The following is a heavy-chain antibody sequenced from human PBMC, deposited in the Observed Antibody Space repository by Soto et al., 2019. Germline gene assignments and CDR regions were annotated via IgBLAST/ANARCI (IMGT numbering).Heavy chain of an antibody. V-gene: IGHV3-74*01. CDR1: GFTLSSYW. J-gene: IGHJ3*02. CDR3: TRDLIAKDAFDI. D-gene: IGHD2-21*01. Sequence: EVQLVESGGGLVQPGGSLTLSCAASGFTLSSYWVHWVRQVPGKGLVWVSRINSDGSSTAYADSVKGRFTMSRDNAVNTLYLQMSSLRAEDTAVYYCTRDLIAKDAFDIWGQGTVVTVSS. CDR2: INSDGSST.